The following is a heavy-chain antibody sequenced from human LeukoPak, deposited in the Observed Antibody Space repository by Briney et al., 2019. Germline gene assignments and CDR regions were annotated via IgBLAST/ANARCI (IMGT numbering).Heavy chain of an antibody. J-gene: IGHJ4*02. D-gene: IGHD3-22*01. CDR1: GFTVSSNY. CDR2: IYSGGST. CDR3: ARGKPDSSGYHELDY. Sequence: GGSLRLSCAASGFTVSSNYMSWVRQAPGKGLEWVSVIYSGGSTYYADSAKGRFTISRDNSKNTLYLQMNSLRAEDTAVYYCARGKPDSSGYHELDYWGQGTLVTVSS. V-gene: IGHV3-53*01.